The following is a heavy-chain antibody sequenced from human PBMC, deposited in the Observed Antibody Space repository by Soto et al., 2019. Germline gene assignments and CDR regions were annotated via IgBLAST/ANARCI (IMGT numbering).Heavy chain of an antibody. Sequence: PSETLSLTCSVSGDSISRIDYYWTWIRQHPEKGLEWIGNIYFRGNTYYSPSLESRLTISVDTSKNQFSLKLTSVTAADTAVYYCAREGGSYDSGGYLIRGAFDIWGQGTTVTVSS. J-gene: IGHJ3*02. V-gene: IGHV4-31*03. CDR1: GDSISRIDYY. CDR2: IYFRGNT. CDR3: AREGGSYDSGGYLIRGAFDI. D-gene: IGHD3-22*01.